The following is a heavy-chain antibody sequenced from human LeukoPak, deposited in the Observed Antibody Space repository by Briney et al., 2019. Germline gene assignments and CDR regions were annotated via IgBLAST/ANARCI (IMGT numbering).Heavy chain of an antibody. CDR2: ISSSGSHM. J-gene: IGHJ4*02. CDR1: GFTFSRYS. V-gene: IGHV3-21*01. Sequence: GGSLRLSCAASGFTFSRYSMNWVRQAPAKGLEWVSSISSSGSHMYYADSVKGRFTISRDNAKNSLYLQMNSLRAEDTAVYYCARLTFGGVIGFDYWGQGTLVTVSS. D-gene: IGHD3-16*02. CDR3: ARLTFGGVIGFDY.